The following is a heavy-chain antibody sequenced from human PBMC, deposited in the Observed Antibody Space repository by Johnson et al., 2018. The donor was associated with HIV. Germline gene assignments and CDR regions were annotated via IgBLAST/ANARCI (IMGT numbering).Heavy chain of an antibody. D-gene: IGHD3-3*01. CDR3: AKAKTVARIASFLDI. CDR2: VNCNGDNT. J-gene: IGHJ3*02. CDR1: GFTFDDYG. V-gene: IGHV3-20*04. Sequence: VQLVESGGGVVRPGGSLRLSCAASGFTFDDYGMNWVRQAPGKGLEWVSGVNCNGDNTGYADSVKGRFTISRDNAKNSLYLQMNSLRAEDTAVYYCAKAKTVARIASFLDIWGQGTMVTVSS.